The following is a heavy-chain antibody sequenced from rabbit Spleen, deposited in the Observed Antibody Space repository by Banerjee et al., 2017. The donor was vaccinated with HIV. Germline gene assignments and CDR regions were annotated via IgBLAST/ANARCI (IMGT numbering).Heavy chain of an antibody. CDR2: IDTGSSGFT. CDR3: ARDTSSSFSSYGMDL. CDR1: GVSFSGNSY. D-gene: IGHD1-1*01. Sequence: QSLEESGGDLVKPGASLTLTCIASGVSFSGNSYMCWVRQAPGKGLEWIACIDTGSSGFTYFASWAKGRFTISKASSTTVTLQMTSLTAADTATYFCARDTSSSFSSYGMDLWGPGTSSPS. V-gene: IGHV1S40*01. J-gene: IGHJ6*01.